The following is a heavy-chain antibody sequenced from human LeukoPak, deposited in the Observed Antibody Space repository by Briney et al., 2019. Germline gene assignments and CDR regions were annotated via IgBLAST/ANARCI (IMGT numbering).Heavy chain of an antibody. D-gene: IGHD3-3*01. Sequence: ASVKVSCKASGYTFTGYYMHWVRQAPGQGLEWMGWINPNSGGTNYAQKFQGRVTMTRDTSISTAYMELSRLRSDDTAVYYCARDNRFLEWLSNWFDPWGQGTLVTVSS. CDR3: ARDNRFLEWLSNWFDP. J-gene: IGHJ5*02. CDR2: INPNSGGT. CDR1: GYTFTGYY. V-gene: IGHV1-2*02.